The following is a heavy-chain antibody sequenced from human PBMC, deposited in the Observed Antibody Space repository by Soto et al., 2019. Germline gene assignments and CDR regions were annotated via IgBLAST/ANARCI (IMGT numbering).Heavy chain of an antibody. V-gene: IGHV4-34*01. D-gene: IGHD5-18*01. J-gene: IGHJ5*02. CDR2: INHSGST. Sequence: SETLSLTCAVYGGSFSGYYWSWIRQPPGKGLEWIGEINHSGSTNYNPSLKSRVTISVDTSKNQFSLKLSSVTAADTAVYYCAIGQGGDSYPNWFDPPAQRTPVTVSS. CDR1: GGSFSGYY. CDR3: AIGQGGDSYPNWFDP.